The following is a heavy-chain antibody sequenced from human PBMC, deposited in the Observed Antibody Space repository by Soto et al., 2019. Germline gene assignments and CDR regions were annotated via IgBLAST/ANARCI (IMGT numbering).Heavy chain of an antibody. CDR2: IYWDDDK. D-gene: IGHD6-6*01. CDR3: AHRRPYSNSPEYFFDY. CDR1: GFSLSTSGVD. J-gene: IGHJ4*02. Sequence: QITLKESGPTLVKPTQTLTLTCTFSGFSLSTSGVDVGWIRQPPGKALEWLALIYWDDDKRYSPSLKSRLTITKDTSNNQVVLTMTNMVPLDTATYYCAHRRPYSNSPEYFFDYWGQGTLVTVSS. V-gene: IGHV2-5*02.